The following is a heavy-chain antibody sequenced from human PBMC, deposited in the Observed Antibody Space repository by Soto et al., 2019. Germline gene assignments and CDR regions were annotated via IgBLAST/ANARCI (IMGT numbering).Heavy chain of an antibody. CDR1: GFTFNDYA. CDR3: AKDSRLPGFGLLIHAFDI. J-gene: IGHJ3*02. D-gene: IGHD3-3*01. V-gene: IGHV3-23*01. Sequence: LRLSCAVSGFTFNDYAMSWVRQAPRKGLEWVSTISGSLGSAYYAASVEGRFTISGDNSNNTLYLQMNSLRVEDTATYYCAKDSRLPGFGLLIHAFDIWGHGTMGTVSS. CDR2: ISGSLGSA.